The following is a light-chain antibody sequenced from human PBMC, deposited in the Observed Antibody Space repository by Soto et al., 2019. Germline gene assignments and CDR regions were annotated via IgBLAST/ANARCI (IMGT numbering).Light chain of an antibody. CDR3: QQSGSSPIT. V-gene: IGKV3-20*01. CDR1: QTVSNK. CDR2: DAS. J-gene: IGKJ5*01. Sequence: EIVFTLSPDTLSSSTGERATLSCRASQTVSNKLAWYQHKPGQAPRLIIYDASTRATGIPDRFSGSGSGTDFTLTISRLEPEDFAVYYCQQSGSSPITFGQGTRLEIK.